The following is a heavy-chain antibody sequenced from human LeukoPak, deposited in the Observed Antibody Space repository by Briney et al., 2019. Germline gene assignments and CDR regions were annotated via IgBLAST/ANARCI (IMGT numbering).Heavy chain of an antibody. D-gene: IGHD2-2*01. Sequence: SETLSLTCTVSGGSISSYYWSWIRQPPGKGLEWIGYIYYSGSTNYNPSLKSRVTISVDTSKNQSSLKLSSVTAADTAVYYCARGNCSSTSCSPYYYMDVWGKGTTVTVSS. CDR2: IYYSGST. V-gene: IGHV4-59*01. CDR1: GGSISSYY. CDR3: ARGNCSSTSCSPYYYMDV. J-gene: IGHJ6*03.